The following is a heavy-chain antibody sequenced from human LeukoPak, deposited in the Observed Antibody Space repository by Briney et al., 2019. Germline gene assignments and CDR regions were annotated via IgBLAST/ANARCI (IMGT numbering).Heavy chain of an antibody. CDR1: GFTFSSHG. CDR3: AKDDDWGRYKH. J-gene: IGHJ1*01. V-gene: IGHV3-23*01. D-gene: IGHD3-16*01. CDR2: FSPIGGIT. Sequence: GGSLRLSCAAPGFTFSSHGMNWVPQAPGKGWGWVSGFSPIGGITYYTDSVKGRFTISRDNSKNTQPLQMNSLRAEDTAVYYCAKDDDWGRYKHWGQGTLVTVSS.